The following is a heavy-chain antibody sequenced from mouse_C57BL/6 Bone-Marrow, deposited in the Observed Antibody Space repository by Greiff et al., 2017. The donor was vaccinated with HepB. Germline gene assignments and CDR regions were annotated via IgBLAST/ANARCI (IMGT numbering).Heavy chain of an antibody. CDR3: ARYYYYYGSSRMDY. Sequence: EVQGVESGGGLVQPGGSLSLSCAASGFTFTDYYMSWVRQPPGKALEWLGFIRNKANGYTTEYSASVKGRFTISRDNSQSILYLQMNALRAEDSATYYCARYYYYYGSSRMDYWGQGTSVTVSS. CDR1: GFTFTDYY. CDR2: IRNKANGYTT. D-gene: IGHD1-1*01. J-gene: IGHJ4*01. V-gene: IGHV7-3*01.